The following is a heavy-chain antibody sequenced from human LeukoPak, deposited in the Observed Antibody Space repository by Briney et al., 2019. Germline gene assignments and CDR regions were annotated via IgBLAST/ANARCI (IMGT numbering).Heavy chain of an antibody. CDR1: GFTFSSYG. CDR2: ISSSGSTI. CDR3: ARERYSSSYYYYYYGMDV. J-gene: IGHJ6*02. Sequence: PGGSLRLSCAASGFTFSSYGMHWVRQAPGKGLEWVSYISSSGSTIYYADSVKGRFTISRDNAKNSLYLQMNSLRAEDTAVYYCARERYSSSYYYYYYGMDVWGQGTTVTVSS. V-gene: IGHV3-48*04. D-gene: IGHD6-13*01.